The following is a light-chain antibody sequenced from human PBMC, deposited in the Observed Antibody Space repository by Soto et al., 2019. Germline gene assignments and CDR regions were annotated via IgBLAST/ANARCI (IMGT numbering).Light chain of an antibody. CDR3: QQYYSTPLT. V-gene: IGKV4-1*01. Sequence: DIVMTQSPDSLAVPLGERATINCKSSQSVLYSSNNKNYLVWYQPKPGQPPKLLIYWASTRESGVPDRFSGSGSGTDFTLTISSLQAEDVAVYYCQQYYSTPLTFGGGTKVDIK. CDR2: WAS. J-gene: IGKJ4*01. CDR1: QSVLYSSNNKNY.